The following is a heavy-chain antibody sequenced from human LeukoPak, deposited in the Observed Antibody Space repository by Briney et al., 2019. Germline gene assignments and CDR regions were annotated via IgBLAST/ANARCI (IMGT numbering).Heavy chain of an antibody. V-gene: IGHV4-61*01. J-gene: IGHJ4*02. Sequence: SETLSLTCTVSGGSVSSGSYYWSWIRQPPGKGLEWIGYIYYSGSTNYNPSLKSRVTISVDTSKNQFSLKLSSVTAADTAVYYCATAYCGGDCYSHSYWGQGTLVTVSS. D-gene: IGHD2-21*02. CDR3: ATAYCGGDCYSHSY. CDR2: IYYSGST. CDR1: GGSVSSGSYY.